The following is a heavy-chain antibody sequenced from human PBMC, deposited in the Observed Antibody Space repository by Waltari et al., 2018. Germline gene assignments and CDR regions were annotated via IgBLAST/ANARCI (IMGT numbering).Heavy chain of an antibody. V-gene: IGHV3-7*01. D-gene: IGHD4-17*01. CDR3: ARHGYYTFDF. CDR2: IKGDGGET. J-gene: IGHJ4*02. CDR1: GFPFSTYG. Sequence: EVQLVESGGGLVQPGGSQRLSWAASGFPFSTYGMGWVRQAPGEGLEWVANIKGDGGETYYVDSVKGRLTVSRDNAKNSLYLQMDSLRAEDTAVYYCARHGYYTFDFWGQGTLVTVSS.